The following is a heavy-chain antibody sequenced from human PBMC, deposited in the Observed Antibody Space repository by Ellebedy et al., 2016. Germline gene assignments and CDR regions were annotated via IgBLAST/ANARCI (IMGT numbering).Heavy chain of an antibody. CDR2: INPNSGGT. D-gene: IGHD1-26*01. CDR3: ARGSGSGSYYLYYFDY. CDR1: GYTFTGYY. Sequence: ASVKVSCXASGYTFTGYYMHWVRQAPGQGLEWMGWINPNSGGTNYAQKFQGRVTMTRDTSISTAYMELSRLRSDDTAVYYCARGSGSGSYYLYYFDYWGQGTLVTVSS. J-gene: IGHJ4*02. V-gene: IGHV1-2*02.